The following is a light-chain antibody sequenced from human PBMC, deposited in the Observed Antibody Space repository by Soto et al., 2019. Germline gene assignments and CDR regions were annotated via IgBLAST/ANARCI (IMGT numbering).Light chain of an antibody. CDR1: SSNIGAGYD. CDR2: QNT. Sequence: QSVLTQPPSVSGAPGQRVTISCTGSSSNIGAGYDVFWYQHFPGTAPKLLIFQNTNRPSGVPDRFSGSKSGTSASLAITGLQAEDEADYYCQSHASSRKVVIFGGGTKLTVL. J-gene: IGLJ2*01. V-gene: IGLV1-40*01. CDR3: QSHASSRKVVI.